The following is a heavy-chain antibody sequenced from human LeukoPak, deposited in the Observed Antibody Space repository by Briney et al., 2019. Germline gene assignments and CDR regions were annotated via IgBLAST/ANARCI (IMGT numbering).Heavy chain of an antibody. J-gene: IGHJ3*02. Sequence: PSETLSLTCSVSGGSISSYYWSWIRQPPGKGLEWIGYIYYSGSTKYNPSLKSRVTISVDTSKNQFSLKLSSVTAADTAVYYCAGGEYSSSWYPFGAFDIWGQGTMVTVSS. CDR1: GGSISSYY. D-gene: IGHD6-13*01. CDR3: AGGEYSSSWYPFGAFDI. V-gene: IGHV4-59*01. CDR2: IYYSGST.